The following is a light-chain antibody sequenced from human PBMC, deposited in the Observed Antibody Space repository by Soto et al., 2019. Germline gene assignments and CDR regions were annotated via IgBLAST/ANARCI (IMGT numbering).Light chain of an antibody. CDR3: SSYAGSSVPVA. J-gene: IGLJ2*01. V-gene: IGLV2-8*01. CDR2: DVT. Sequence: QSALTQPPSASGSPGQSVTISCTGASSDVGGYNFVSWYQQHPGKAPKLMIYDVTKRPSGVPDRFSGSKSGNTASLTVSGLQADDEAVYYSSSYAGSSVPVAFGGGTKLTVL. CDR1: SSDVGGYNF.